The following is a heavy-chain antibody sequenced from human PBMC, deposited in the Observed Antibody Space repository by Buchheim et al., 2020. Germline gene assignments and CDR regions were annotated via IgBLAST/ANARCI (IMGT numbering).Heavy chain of an antibody. D-gene: IGHD3-10*01. V-gene: IGHV4-59*08. CDR1: GGSMNSHY. CDR3: ARHAGASFDS. J-gene: IGHJ4*02. Sequence: QVQLHESGPGLVKPSETLSLTCAVSGGSMNSHYWSWIRQPPGKRLQWLGYIHYTGNTSYSPSLNSRISMSIDTSKTHFSLMLRSVTAADTAVYYCARHAGASFDSWGQGTL. CDR2: IHYTGNT.